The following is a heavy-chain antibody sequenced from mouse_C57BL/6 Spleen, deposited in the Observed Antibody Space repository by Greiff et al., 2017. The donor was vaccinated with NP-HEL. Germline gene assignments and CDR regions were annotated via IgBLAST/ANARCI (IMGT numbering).Heavy chain of an antibody. CDR2: IRLKSDNYAT. V-gene: IGHV6-3*01. CDR1: GFTFSNYW. D-gene: IGHD2-4*01. Sequence: EVQLVESGGGLVQPGGSMKLSCVASGFTFSNYWMNWVRQSPEKGLEWVAQIRLKSDNYATHYAESVKGRFTISRDDSKSSVYLQMNNLRAEDTGIYYCTSGLPAWFAYWGQGTLVTVSA. CDR3: TSGLPAWFAY. J-gene: IGHJ3*01.